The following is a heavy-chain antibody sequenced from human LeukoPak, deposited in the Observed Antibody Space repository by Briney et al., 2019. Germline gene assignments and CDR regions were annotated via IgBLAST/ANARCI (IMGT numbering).Heavy chain of an antibody. V-gene: IGHV3-7*01. CDR1: GFTFSSYW. CDR3: ARFCPTMSTSCPLWFDP. Sequence: PGGSLRLSCAASGFTFSSYWMSWVRQAPGKGLEWVANIKQDGSEKYYVDSVKGRFTISRVNAKNSLYLQMNSLRAEDTAVYYCARFCPTMSTSCPLWFDPWGQGTLVTVSS. J-gene: IGHJ5*02. D-gene: IGHD2-2*01. CDR2: IKQDGSEK.